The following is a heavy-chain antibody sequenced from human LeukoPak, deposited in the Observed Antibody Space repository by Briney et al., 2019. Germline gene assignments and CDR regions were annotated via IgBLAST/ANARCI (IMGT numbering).Heavy chain of an antibody. Sequence: TGGSLRLSCAASGFTLSSYWMHWVRQAPGKGLVWVSRIESDGSSTSYADSVKGRFTISRDNAKNTLYLQMNSLRAEDTAVYYCARGYSSGGSCNRPFDYWGQGTLVTVSS. J-gene: IGHJ4*02. V-gene: IGHV3-74*01. CDR2: IESDGSST. D-gene: IGHD2-15*01. CDR1: GFTLSSYW. CDR3: ARGYSSGGSCNRPFDY.